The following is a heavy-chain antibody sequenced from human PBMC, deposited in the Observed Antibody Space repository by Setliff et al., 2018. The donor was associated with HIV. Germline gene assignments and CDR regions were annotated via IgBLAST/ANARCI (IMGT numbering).Heavy chain of an antibody. Sequence: GGSLRLSCAASGVTFRSYAMNWVRQAPGKGLEWVSVITGSGESTYYADSVKGRYTISRDNSKNTLYLQMNSLRAEDTAIYYCAKGYYYDRVEGFYIWGQGTMVTVSS. V-gene: IGHV3-23*01. J-gene: IGHJ3*02. CDR3: AKGYYYDRVEGFYI. CDR2: ITGSGEST. CDR1: GVTFRSYA. D-gene: IGHD3-22*01.